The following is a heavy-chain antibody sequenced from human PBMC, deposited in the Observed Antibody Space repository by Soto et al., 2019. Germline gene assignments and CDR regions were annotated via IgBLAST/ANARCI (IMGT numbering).Heavy chain of an antibody. CDR3: VKDKSSIAATGTLDY. CDR1: GFTFDDYA. CDR2: ISWNSVSM. D-gene: IGHD6-13*01. J-gene: IGHJ4*02. V-gene: IGHV3-9*01. Sequence: EVQLVESGGGLVQPGRSLRLSCAASGFTFDDYAMHWVRQAPGKGLEWVSRISWNSVSMGYADSVKGRFTISRDNAKNSLYLQMNSLRAEDTALYYCVKDKSSIAATGTLDYWGQGTLVTVSS.